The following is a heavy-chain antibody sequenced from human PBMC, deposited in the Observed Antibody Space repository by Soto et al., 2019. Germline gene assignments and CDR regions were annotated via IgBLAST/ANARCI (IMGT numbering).Heavy chain of an antibody. CDR1: GFTVSGKRY. D-gene: IGHD3-16*01. Sequence: GGSLRLSCAALGFTVSGKRYVAWVRQAPGKGLEWISSISRDGSYIYYSDSVKGRFTISRDNAKDSLYLQMNSLRGEDTAVYFCARGRGAGGGGTVFIYWGQGVLVTVSS. J-gene: IGHJ4*01. CDR3: ARGRGAGGGGTVFIY. CDR2: ISRDGSYI. V-gene: IGHV3-21*01.